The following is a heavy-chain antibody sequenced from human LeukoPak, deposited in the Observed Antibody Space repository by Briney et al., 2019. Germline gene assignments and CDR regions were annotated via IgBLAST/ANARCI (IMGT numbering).Heavy chain of an antibody. CDR1: GFTFSSYA. J-gene: IGHJ4*02. CDR2: ISYDGSHK. D-gene: IGHD6-13*01. V-gene: IGHV3-30-3*01. CDR3: AKGADAAAGTLEY. Sequence: GGSLRLSCAASGFTFSSYAMHWVRQAPGKGLEWVAFISYDGSHKYYADSMKGRFTISRDNSKNTLYLQMSSLRAEDTTVYYCAKGADAAAGTLEYWGQGTLVTVSS.